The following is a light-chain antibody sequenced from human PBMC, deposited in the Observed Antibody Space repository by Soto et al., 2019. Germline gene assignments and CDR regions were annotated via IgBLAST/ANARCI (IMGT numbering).Light chain of an antibody. V-gene: IGKV1-5*03. CDR2: KAS. CDR3: QRYGYSPRT. J-gene: IGKJ1*01. CDR1: QSISNS. Sequence: DIQMTQSPSTLSASVRDRVTITCRASQSISNSLAWYQQRPGKAPKLLIYKASSLETGVPSRFSGSGSGTEFTLTISSLQPDDFATYYCQRYGYSPRTFGQGTKVDIK.